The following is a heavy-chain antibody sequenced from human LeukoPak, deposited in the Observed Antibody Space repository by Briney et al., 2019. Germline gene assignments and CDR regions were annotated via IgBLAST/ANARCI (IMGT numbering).Heavy chain of an antibody. V-gene: IGHV3-33*01. CDR2: IWYDGSNK. CDR3: ARASPVYGSGSPYFDY. J-gene: IGHJ4*02. CDR1: GFTFSSYG. Sequence: PGRSLRLSCAASGFTFSSYGMHWVRQAPGKGLEWVAVIWYDGSNKYYADSVKGRFTISRDNSENTLYLQMNSLRAEDTAVYYCARASPVYGSGSPYFDYWGQGTLVTVSS. D-gene: IGHD3-10*01.